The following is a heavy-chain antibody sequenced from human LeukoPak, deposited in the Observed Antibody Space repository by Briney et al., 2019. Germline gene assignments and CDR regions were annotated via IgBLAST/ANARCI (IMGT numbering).Heavy chain of an antibody. CDR2: INHSGST. CDR1: GGSFSGYY. J-gene: IGHJ6*04. D-gene: IGHD3-9*01. Sequence: SETLSLTCAVYGGSFSGYYWSWIRQPPGKGLEWIGEINHSGSTNYNPSLKSRVTISVDTSKNQLSLKLSSVTAADTAVYYCARGDLRYFDWLSSYGMDVWGKGTTVTVSS. CDR3: ARGDLRYFDWLSSYGMDV. V-gene: IGHV4-34*01.